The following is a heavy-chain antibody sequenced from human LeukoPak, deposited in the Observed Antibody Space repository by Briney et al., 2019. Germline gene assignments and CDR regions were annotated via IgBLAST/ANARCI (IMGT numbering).Heavy chain of an antibody. CDR2: IKTDGYDK. V-gene: IGHV3-7*01. CDR3: AREGGYDLRY. J-gene: IGHJ4*02. CDR1: GFTFSNYW. D-gene: IGHD5-12*01. Sequence: PGGSLRLSCAASGFTFSNYWMGWVRQAPGKGLEWVANIKTDGYDKYYADSVKGLFTISRDNTKNSLYLQMNSLRAEDTAVYYCAREGGYDLRYWGQGTLVTVSS.